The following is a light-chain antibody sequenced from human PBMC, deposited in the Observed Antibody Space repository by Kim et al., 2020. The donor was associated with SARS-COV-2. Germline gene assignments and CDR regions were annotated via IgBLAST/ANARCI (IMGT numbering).Light chain of an antibody. V-gene: IGKV3-11*01. Sequence: SLPPGERATRSFRASHTVRSSLTWYQQKPGQAPRLLLYDASNRATGIPARFSGSGSGTDFTLTISSLEPEDFAVYYCQHRSSWLTFGGGTKVDIK. CDR3: QHRSSWLT. CDR2: DAS. CDR1: HTVRSS. J-gene: IGKJ4*01.